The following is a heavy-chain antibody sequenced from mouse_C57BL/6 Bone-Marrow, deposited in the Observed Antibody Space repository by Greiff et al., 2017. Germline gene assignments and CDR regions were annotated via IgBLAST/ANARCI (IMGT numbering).Heavy chain of an antibody. Sequence: EVMLVESGGGLVQPGGSLSLSCAASGFTFTDYYMSWVRQPPGKALAWLGFIRNKANGYTTEYSASVKGRFIISRDNSQSSLYLQMNALRAEDSATYYCARYNNYPYAMDYWGQGTSVTVSS. D-gene: IGHD1-3*01. CDR1: GFTFTDYY. CDR3: ARYNNYPYAMDY. CDR2: IRNKANGYTT. J-gene: IGHJ4*01. V-gene: IGHV7-3*01.